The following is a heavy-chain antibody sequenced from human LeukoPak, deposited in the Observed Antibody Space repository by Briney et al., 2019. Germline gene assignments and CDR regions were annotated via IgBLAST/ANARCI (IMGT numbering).Heavy chain of an antibody. Sequence: TGGSLRLSCAASGFTFSTYAMSWVRQAPGKGLEWVSTISSGVSTYYADSVKGRFTISRDNSKNTLYLQMNSLRAEDTAVYYCAREQTAMVSGGFDLWGRGTLVTVSS. D-gene: IGHD5-18*01. V-gene: IGHV3-23*01. CDR2: ISSGVST. CDR1: GFTFSTYA. CDR3: AREQTAMVSGGFDL. J-gene: IGHJ2*01.